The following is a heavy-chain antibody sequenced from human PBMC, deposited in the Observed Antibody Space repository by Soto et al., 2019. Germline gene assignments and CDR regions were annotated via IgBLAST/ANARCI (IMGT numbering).Heavy chain of an antibody. CDR1: GGSISSTNW. Sequence: QVQLQESGPGLVKPSGTLSLTSAVSGGSISSTNWWTWVRQSPGRGLEWIGEIYHSGTTNYSPSLKSRVNIAVDMSTNHLSLTLLSVTTADTAVYYCAFPATADFDYWGKGILVTVSS. CDR3: AFPATADFDY. J-gene: IGHJ4*02. CDR2: IYHSGTT. V-gene: IGHV4-4*02. D-gene: IGHD6-13*01.